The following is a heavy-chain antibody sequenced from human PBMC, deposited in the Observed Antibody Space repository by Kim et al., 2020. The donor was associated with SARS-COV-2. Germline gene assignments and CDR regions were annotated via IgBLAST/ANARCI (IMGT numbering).Heavy chain of an antibody. CDR3: ARGWSSSWYPPNEDAFDI. J-gene: IGHJ3*02. Sequence: ASVKVSCKASGYTFTGYYMHWVRQAPGQGLEWMGWINPNSGGTNYAQKFQGWVTMTRDTSISTAYMELSRLRSDDTAVYYCARGWSSSWYPPNEDAFDIWGQGTMVTVSS. CDR2: INPNSGGT. CDR1: GYTFTGYY. D-gene: IGHD6-13*01. V-gene: IGHV1-2*04.